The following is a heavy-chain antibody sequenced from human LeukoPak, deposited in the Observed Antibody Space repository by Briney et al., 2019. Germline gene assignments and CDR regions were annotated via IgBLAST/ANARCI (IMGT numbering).Heavy chain of an antibody. V-gene: IGHV3-53*01. Sequence: PGGSLRLSCAASGFTVSSNYMSWVRQAPGKEREWVSVIYSGGSTYYADSVKGRFTISRDNSKNTLYLQMNSLRAEDTAVYYCVRVEPPRDAFDIWGQGTMVTVSS. CDR3: VRVEPPRDAFDI. D-gene: IGHD1-1*01. CDR1: GFTVSSNY. J-gene: IGHJ3*02. CDR2: IYSGGST.